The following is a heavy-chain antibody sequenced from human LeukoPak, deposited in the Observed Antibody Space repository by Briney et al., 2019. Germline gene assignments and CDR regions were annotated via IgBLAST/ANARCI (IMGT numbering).Heavy chain of an antibody. CDR1: GYKFINYW. Sequence: GESLKISCKGSGYKFINYWIGWVRQMPGKGLEWMGIIYPGDSDTRYSPSFQGQVTISADKSISTAYLQWSSLKASDTAMYYCARSSSWYEHVFDIWGQGTMVTVSS. CDR2: IYPGDSDT. CDR3: ARSSSWYEHVFDI. V-gene: IGHV5-51*01. D-gene: IGHD6-13*01. J-gene: IGHJ3*02.